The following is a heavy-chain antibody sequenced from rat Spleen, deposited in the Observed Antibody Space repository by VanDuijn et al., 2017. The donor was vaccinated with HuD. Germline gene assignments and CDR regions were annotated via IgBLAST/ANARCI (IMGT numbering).Heavy chain of an antibody. CDR3: ARETGYNSYFDY. D-gene: IGHD1-4*01. CDR1: GFTFSIYG. CDR2: IGTGGGNI. J-gene: IGHJ2*01. V-gene: IGHV5S13*01. Sequence: EVQVVDHGGGLEQPGRSLKLSCAPSGFTFSIYGLAWVRQAPTKGLEWVASIGTGGGNIYYRDSVKGRFTISRDNAKNTLNLQMDSLRSEDTATYYCARETGYNSYFDYWGHGVMVTVSS.